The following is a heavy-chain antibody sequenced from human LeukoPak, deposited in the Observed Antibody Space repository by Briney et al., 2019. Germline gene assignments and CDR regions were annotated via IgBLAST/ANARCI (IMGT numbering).Heavy chain of an antibody. J-gene: IGHJ4*02. D-gene: IGHD1-26*01. V-gene: IGHV4-39*01. CDR3: ARQGGWGGAASLIEY. CDR2: MFYRGST. Sequence: SETLSLTCTVSGVSISTSTYYWAWIRQPPGKGLKWIGSMFYRGSTYYNPSLKSRVTISVDTYKNQFSLKLSSVTASDTAIFYCARQGGWGGAASLIEYWGQGTLVTVSS. CDR1: GVSISTSTYY.